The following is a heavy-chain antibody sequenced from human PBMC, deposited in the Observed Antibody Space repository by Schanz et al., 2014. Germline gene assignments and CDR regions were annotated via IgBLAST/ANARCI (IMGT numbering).Heavy chain of an antibody. J-gene: IGHJ4*02. CDR2: IGNGGVTI. Sequence: QVRLVESGGGLVKPGGSLRLSCTASGFPFSDYFMAWIRQPPGRGLEWVSYIGNGGVTIYYAGSVKGRFTISRDNSKNSLYLQMNSLRAEDTAVYYCARIGGSVFDYWAQGTLVTVFS. CDR3: ARIGGSVFDY. V-gene: IGHV3-11*01. CDR1: GFPFSDYF. D-gene: IGHD3-10*01.